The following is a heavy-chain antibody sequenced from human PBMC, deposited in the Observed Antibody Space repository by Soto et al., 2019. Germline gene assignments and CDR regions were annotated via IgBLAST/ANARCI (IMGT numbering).Heavy chain of an antibody. CDR2: IWHDGGDK. CDR1: GFTFSSYG. CDR3: ARDGDVNTGFGKDY. V-gene: IGHV3-33*01. D-gene: IGHD3-16*01. J-gene: IGHJ4*02. Sequence: GGSLRLSCAASGFTFSSYGMHWVRQAPGKGLEWVAFIWHDGGDKFYAESVKGRFTISRDNSKNTLYLQMTSLSAEDTAMYYCARDGDVNTGFGKDYWGQGTLVTVSS.